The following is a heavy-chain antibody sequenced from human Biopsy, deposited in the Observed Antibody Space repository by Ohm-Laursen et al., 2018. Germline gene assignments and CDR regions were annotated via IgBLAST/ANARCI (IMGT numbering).Heavy chain of an antibody. Sequence: ATVKISCKASGYTFSMYAITWVRQAPGQGLEWIGWISPKSGGTNYAQKFQGNITMTKNTSMSTAYMEMSRLRSDDTAVYYCALQSVAQMKNFDYWGQGTLVTVSS. CDR2: ISPKSGGT. CDR3: ALQSVAQMKNFDY. V-gene: IGHV1-2*02. J-gene: IGHJ4*02. D-gene: IGHD6-19*01. CDR1: GYTFSMYA.